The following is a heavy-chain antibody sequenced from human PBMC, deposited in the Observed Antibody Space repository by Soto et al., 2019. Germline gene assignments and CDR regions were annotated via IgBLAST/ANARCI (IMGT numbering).Heavy chain of an antibody. V-gene: IGHV1-2*02. CDR2: INPNSGAA. D-gene: IGHD4-17*01. Sequence: ASVKVSCKASGYTFTGYYVHWVRQAPGQGLEWMGWINPNSGAANYAQRFQGRVTITADESTSTAYMELSSLRSDDTAVYYCARGGYDYGGNSAVFGMDVWGQGTTVTVSS. CDR3: ARGGYDYGGNSAVFGMDV. J-gene: IGHJ6*02. CDR1: GYTFTGYY.